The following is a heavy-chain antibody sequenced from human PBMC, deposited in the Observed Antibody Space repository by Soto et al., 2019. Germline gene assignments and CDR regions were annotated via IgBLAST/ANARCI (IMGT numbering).Heavy chain of an antibody. CDR2: INHGGTT. J-gene: IGHJ5*02. CDR1: GGSFSGYY. D-gene: IGHD5-12*01. CDR3: ARGQGYNYVRWFDP. V-gene: IGHV4-34*01. Sequence: QVHLQQWGAGLLMPSETLSLTCGVYGGSFSGYYWSWIRQHPGKGLEWIGEINHGGTTNYNPSLKSRVIISADTPKKQFSLKVTSVTAADTAVYYCARGQGYNYVRWFDPWGQGTLVTVSS.